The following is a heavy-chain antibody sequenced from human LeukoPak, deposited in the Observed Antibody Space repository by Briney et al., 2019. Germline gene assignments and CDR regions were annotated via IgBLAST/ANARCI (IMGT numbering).Heavy chain of an antibody. CDR2: ISAYNGNT. J-gene: IGHJ4*02. D-gene: IGHD2-8*01. CDR1: GYTFTSYG. CDR3: ARRYCANGVCYRAHFDY. Sequence: ASVKVSCKASGYTFTSYGISWVRQAPGQGLEWVGWISAYNGNTNYAQKLQGRVTMTTDTSTSTAYMELRSLRSDDTAVYYCARRYCANGVCYRAHFDYWGQGTLVTVSS. V-gene: IGHV1-18*01.